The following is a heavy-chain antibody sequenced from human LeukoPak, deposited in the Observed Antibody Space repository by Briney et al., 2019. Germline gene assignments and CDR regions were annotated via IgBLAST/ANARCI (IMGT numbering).Heavy chain of an antibody. CDR3: ARGDDYGDQFDY. V-gene: IGHV4-59*01. CDR2: IYYSGST. D-gene: IGHD4-17*01. J-gene: IGHJ4*02. Sequence: SETLSLTCTVSGGSISSYYWSWIRQPPGKGLEWIGYIYYSGSTNYNPSLKSRVTISVDTSKNQFSLKLSSVTAADTAVYYCARGDDYGDQFDYWGQGTLVTVSS. CDR1: GGSISSYY.